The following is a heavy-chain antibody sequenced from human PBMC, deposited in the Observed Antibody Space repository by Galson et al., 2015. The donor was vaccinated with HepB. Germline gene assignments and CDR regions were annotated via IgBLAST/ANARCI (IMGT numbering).Heavy chain of an antibody. V-gene: IGHV7-4-1*02. CDR1: RYIFTNYP. Sequence: SVKVSCKASRYIFTNYPINWVRQAPGQGLEWMGWINTNTGNPTYAQGFTGRFVFSLDTSVSTAYPQISSLKAEDTAIYYCARTPDYGSGSYYNAWFDPWGQGTLVTVSS. J-gene: IGHJ5*02. CDR2: INTNTGNP. D-gene: IGHD3-10*01. CDR3: ARTPDYGSGSYYNAWFDP.